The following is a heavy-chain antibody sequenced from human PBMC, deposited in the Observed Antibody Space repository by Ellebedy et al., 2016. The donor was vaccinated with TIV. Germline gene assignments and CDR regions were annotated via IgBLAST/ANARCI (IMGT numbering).Heavy chain of an antibody. V-gene: IGHV4-31*03. CDR2: IYYSGST. D-gene: IGHD3-10*01. Sequence: MLSETLSLTCTVSGGSISSGAFYWTWIRQQPGKGLEWIGNIYYSGSTYYRPSLKTRVTISLDTSNNQFSLRLNSVTAADTAVYYCARDEGGSGSLSYWGQGSLVTVSS. J-gene: IGHJ4*02. CDR1: GGSISSGAFY. CDR3: ARDEGGSGSLSY.